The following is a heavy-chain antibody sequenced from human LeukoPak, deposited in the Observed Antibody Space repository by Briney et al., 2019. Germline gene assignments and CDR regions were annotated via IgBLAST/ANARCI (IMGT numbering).Heavy chain of an antibody. CDR1: GGSIITNDYW. Sequence: PSETLSLTCVVSGGSIITNDYWWGWIRQPPGKGLEWIGTIDHAGTTFYNVSLKSRVTISVDTPNNQFSLKLSSVTAADTAVYYCARVERWGFYDFESDAFDIWGQGTMVTVSS. D-gene: IGHD3-3*01. V-gene: IGHV4-39*01. CDR2: IDHAGTT. CDR3: ARVERWGFYDFESDAFDI. J-gene: IGHJ3*02.